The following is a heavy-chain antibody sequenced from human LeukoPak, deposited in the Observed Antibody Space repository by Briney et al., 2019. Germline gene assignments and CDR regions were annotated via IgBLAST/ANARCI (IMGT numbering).Heavy chain of an antibody. V-gene: IGHV3-23*01. CDR1: GFTFSSSA. D-gene: IGHD3-10*01. CDR3: AKHLFGGSGSGLDY. Sequence: GGYLRLSCAASGFTFSSSAMSWVRQAPGKGLEWVSTVGNTGSSTYYAGSVTGRFTISRDNSKNTLDLQMNSLRAEDTAAYYCAKHLFGGSGSGLDYWGQGILVTVST. J-gene: IGHJ4*02. CDR2: VGNTGSST.